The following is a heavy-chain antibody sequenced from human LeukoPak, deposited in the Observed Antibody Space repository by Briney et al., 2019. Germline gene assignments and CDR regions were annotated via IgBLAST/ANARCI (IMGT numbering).Heavy chain of an antibody. J-gene: IGHJ3*02. V-gene: IGHV1-69*13. Sequence: SVKVSCKASGYTFSSYAISWVRQAPGQGLEWMGGIIPIFGTANYAQKFQGRVTITADESTSTAYMELSSLRSEDTAVYYCASTLLGATSPFDIWGQGTMVTVSS. CDR3: ASTLLGATSPFDI. CDR1: GYTFSSYA. CDR2: IIPIFGTA. D-gene: IGHD1-26*01.